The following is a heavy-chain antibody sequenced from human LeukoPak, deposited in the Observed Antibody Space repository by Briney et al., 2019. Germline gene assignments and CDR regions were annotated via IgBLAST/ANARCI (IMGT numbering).Heavy chain of an antibody. V-gene: IGHV3-74*01. D-gene: IGHD2-21*02. CDR3: VRALVGTSDH. CDR2: MNSDGSTT. J-gene: IGHJ4*02. CDR1: GFTFSRDW. Sequence: GGSLRLFCAASGFTFSRDWMHWVRQGPGKGLVWVSRMNSDGSTTNYADSVKGRFTISRDNAKNTLYLQMNSLRAEDTAVYYCVRALVGTSDHWGQGSLVTVSS.